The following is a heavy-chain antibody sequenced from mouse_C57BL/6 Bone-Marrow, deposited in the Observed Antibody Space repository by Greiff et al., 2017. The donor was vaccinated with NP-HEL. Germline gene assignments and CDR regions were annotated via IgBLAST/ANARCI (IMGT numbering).Heavy chain of an antibody. V-gene: IGHV1-64*01. CDR1: GYTFTSYW. CDR2: IHPNSGST. D-gene: IGHD1-1*01. CDR3: ARGFITTVVAHFDY. Sequence: QVQLKQPGAELVKPGASVKLSCKASGYTFTSYWMHWVKQRPGQGLEWIGMIHPNSGSTNYNEKFKSKATLTVDKSSSTAYMQLSSLTSEDSAVYYCARGFITTVVAHFDYWGQGTTLTVSS. J-gene: IGHJ2*01.